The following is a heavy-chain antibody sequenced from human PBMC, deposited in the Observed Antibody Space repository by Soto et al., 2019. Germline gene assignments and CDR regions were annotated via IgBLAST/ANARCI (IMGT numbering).Heavy chain of an antibody. D-gene: IGHD4-4*01. CDR3: ARIDGYSYYFDY. J-gene: IGHJ4*02. CDR2: IIPIFGTA. CDR1: GGTFSSYA. V-gene: IGHV1-69*13. Sequence: SVKVSCKASGGTFSSYAISWVRQAPGQGLEWMGGIIPIFGTANYAQKFQGRVTITADEYTSTAYMELSSMRSEDTAVYYCARIDGYSYYFDYWGQGTLVTVSS.